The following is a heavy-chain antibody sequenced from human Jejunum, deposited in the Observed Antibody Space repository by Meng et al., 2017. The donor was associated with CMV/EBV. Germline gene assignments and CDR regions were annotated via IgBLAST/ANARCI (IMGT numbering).Heavy chain of an antibody. Sequence: KVSCKTAGYDFSDYGMSWVRQAPGQGLEWIGWVSSYTDNTKYAPKFQGRVTMTADASTTTAHLELRSLRSDDTAVYFWARKQWEPDYWGQGTLVTVSS. J-gene: IGHJ4*02. CDR1: GYDFSDYG. V-gene: IGHV1-18*01. CDR3: ARKQWEPDY. CDR2: VSSYTDNT. D-gene: IGHD1-26*01.